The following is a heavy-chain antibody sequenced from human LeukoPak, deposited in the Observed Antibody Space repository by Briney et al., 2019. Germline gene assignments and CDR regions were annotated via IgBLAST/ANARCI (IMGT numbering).Heavy chain of an antibody. D-gene: IGHD4-17*01. CDR2: FDPEDGET. Sequence: GASVKVSCKVSGYTLTELSMHWVRQAPGKGLEWMGGFDPEDGETIYSQKFQGRVTMTEDTSTDTAYLDLSSLRSEDTAVYYCATSYGDYEGVKYWYFDLWGRGTLLTVSS. CDR1: GYTLTELS. V-gene: IGHV1-24*01. J-gene: IGHJ2*01. CDR3: ATSYGDYEGVKYWYFDL.